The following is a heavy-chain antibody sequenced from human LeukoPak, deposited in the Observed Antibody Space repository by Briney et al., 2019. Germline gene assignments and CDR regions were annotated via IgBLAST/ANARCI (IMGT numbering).Heavy chain of an antibody. Sequence: PSETLSLTCAVYGGSFSGYYWSWIRQPPGKGLEWIGEINHSGSTNYNPSLKSRVTISVDTSTNQFSLKLSSVTAADTAVYYCARLNFGYYYYYYMDVWGKGTTVTISS. V-gene: IGHV4-34*01. J-gene: IGHJ6*03. CDR1: GGSFSGYY. CDR2: INHSGST. D-gene: IGHD3-16*01. CDR3: ARLNFGYYYYYYMDV.